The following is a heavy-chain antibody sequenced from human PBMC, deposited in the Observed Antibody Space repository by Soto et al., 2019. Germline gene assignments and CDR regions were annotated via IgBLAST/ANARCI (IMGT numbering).Heavy chain of an antibody. CDR2: IYYSGST. Sequence: PSETLSLTCTVSGGSISSYYWSWIRQPPGKGLEWIGYIYYSGSTNYNPSLKSRVTISVDTSKNQFSLKLSSVTAADTAVYYCARWQAVAGTYHFDYWGQGTLVTVSS. CDR1: GGSISSYY. J-gene: IGHJ4*02. D-gene: IGHD6-19*01. V-gene: IGHV4-59*01. CDR3: ARWQAVAGTYHFDY.